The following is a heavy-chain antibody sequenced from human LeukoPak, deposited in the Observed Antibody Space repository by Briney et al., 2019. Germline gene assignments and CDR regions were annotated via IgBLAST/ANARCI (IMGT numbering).Heavy chain of an antibody. J-gene: IGHJ4*02. D-gene: IGHD2-15*01. V-gene: IGHV3-23*01. CDR3: AKGTSSSCYSAPNY. CDR2: ISNNGGYT. CDR1: GFTFSSSA. Sequence: GGSLRLSCAASGFTFSSSAMSWVRQAPGKGLEWVSAISNNGGYTYYADSVQGRFTISRDNSKNTLSLQLNSLRAEDTAVYYCAKGTSSSCYSAPNYWGQGTLVTVSS.